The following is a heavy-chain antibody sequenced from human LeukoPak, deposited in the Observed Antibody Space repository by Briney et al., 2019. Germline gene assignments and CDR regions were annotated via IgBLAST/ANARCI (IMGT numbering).Heavy chain of an antibody. V-gene: IGHV4-61*02. CDR3: AGNYYYYYMDV. J-gene: IGHJ6*03. Sequence: PSETLSLTCTVSSGSISSGSYYWSWIRQPAGKGLEWIGRIYTSGSTNYNPSLKSRVTISVDTSKNQFSLKLSSVTAADTAVYYCAGNYYYYYMDVWGKGTTVTVSS. CDR1: SGSISSGSYY. CDR2: IYTSGST.